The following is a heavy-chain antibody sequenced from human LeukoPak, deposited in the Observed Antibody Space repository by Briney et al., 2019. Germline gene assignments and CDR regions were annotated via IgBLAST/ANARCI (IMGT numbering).Heavy chain of an antibody. J-gene: IGHJ4*02. CDR2: ISYDGGNK. CDR1: GFTFSDYG. Sequence: GGSLRLSRAASGFTFSDYGMHWVRQAPGKGLERVALISYDGGNKFYADSVRDRFTISRDNSKNTLFLQMNSLRIEDTAVYYCAKVFEVRGARRPKDYWGQGTLVIVSS. CDR3: AKVFEVRGARRPKDY. D-gene: IGHD3-10*01. V-gene: IGHV3-30*18.